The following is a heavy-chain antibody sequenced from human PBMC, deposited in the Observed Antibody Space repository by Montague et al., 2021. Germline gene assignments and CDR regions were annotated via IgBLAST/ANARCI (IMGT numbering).Heavy chain of an antibody. CDR2: IYTTGNT. Sequence: TLSLTCTVSGGSISSGGYYFNWIRQPAGKGLEWIGRIYTTGNTNYNPSLKSRVTISVDTSKNQVSLKLTSVTAADTAVYYCARATHSPPYYNYGMDVWGQGTTVAVSS. V-gene: IGHV4-61*02. CDR3: ARATHSPPYYNYGMDV. D-gene: IGHD1-26*01. CDR1: GGSISSGGYY. J-gene: IGHJ6*02.